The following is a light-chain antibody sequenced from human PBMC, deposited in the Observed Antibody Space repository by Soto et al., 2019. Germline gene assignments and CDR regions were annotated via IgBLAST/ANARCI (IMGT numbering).Light chain of an antibody. J-gene: IGLJ7*01. V-gene: IGLV4-69*01. Sequence: QLVPTQSPSASASLGASVKLTCSLNSGLSSYTIAWHQQQPGKGPRFLMKVNSDGSHIKGDVIPDRFSGSSSGAERYLIISSLQSEDEGDYFCQTWGTGARVFGGGTQLTVL. CDR1: SGLSSYT. CDR2: VNSDGSH. CDR3: QTWGTGARV.